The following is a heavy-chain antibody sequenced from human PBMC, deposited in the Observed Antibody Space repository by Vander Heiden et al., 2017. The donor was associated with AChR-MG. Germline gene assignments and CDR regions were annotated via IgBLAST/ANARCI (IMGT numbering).Heavy chain of an antibody. V-gene: IGHV4-31*03. J-gene: IGHJ4*02. D-gene: IGHD6-19*01. CDR1: GGSISSGGYY. CDR3: ARVAIAVAAKFDY. CDR2: IYYTGST. Sequence: QVQLQESGPGLVKPSQTLSLTCTVSGGSISSGGYYWTWIRQHPGKGLEWIGYIYYTGSTFYNPSLQSRVSISVDTSTNHFSLSLNSVTAADTGVYYCARVAIAVAAKFDYWGQGTLVTVAS.